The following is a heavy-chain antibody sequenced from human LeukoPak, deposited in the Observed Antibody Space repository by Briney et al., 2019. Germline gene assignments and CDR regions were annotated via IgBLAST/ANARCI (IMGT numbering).Heavy chain of an antibody. CDR3: ARVRRRITGTTRFGY. J-gene: IGHJ4*02. CDR2: INPNSGGT. Sequence: ASVKVSCKASGYTFTGYYMHWVRQAPGQGLEWMGWINPNSGGTNYAQKFQGRVTMARDTSISTAYMELSRLRSDDTAVYYCARVRRRITGTTRFGYWGQGTLVTVSS. D-gene: IGHD1-7*01. V-gene: IGHV1-2*02. CDR1: GYTFTGYY.